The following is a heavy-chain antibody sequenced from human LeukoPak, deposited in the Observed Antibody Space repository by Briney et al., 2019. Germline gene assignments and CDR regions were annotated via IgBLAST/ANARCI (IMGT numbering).Heavy chain of an antibody. V-gene: IGHV3-9*01. CDR3: AKGYYYYYMDV. J-gene: IGHJ6*03. Sequence: GGSLRLSCAASGFTFDDYAMHWVRQAPGKGLEWVSGISWNSGSVGYADSVKGRFTISRDNAKNSLYLQMNSLRAEDTALYYCAKGYYYYYMDVWGKGTTVTVSS. CDR1: GFTFDDYA. CDR2: ISWNSGSV.